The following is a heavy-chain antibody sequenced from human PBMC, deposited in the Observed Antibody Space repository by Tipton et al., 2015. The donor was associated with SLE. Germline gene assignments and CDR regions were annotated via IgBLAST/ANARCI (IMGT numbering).Heavy chain of an antibody. CDR1: DGSITSYY. Sequence: TLSLTCSVPDGSITSYYWSWIRQPPGKGLEWIGDIYYTGSTYYNPSLKSRVTISVDTSKNQFSLKLSSVTAADTAVYYCAGRGDLVVVTAYLDYWGQGTLVTVSS. CDR3: AGRGDLVVVTAYLDY. CDR2: IYYTGST. J-gene: IGHJ4*02. V-gene: IGHV4-59*12. D-gene: IGHD2-21*02.